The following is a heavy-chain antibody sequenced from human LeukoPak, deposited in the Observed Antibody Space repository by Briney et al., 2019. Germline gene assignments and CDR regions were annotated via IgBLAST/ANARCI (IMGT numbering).Heavy chain of an antibody. J-gene: IGHJ5*02. V-gene: IGHV3-7*01. D-gene: IGHD2-8*01. Sequence: GGSLRLSCAASGFTFSDYWMSWVRQAPGKGLEWVANIKNDGGEKYYVDSVKGRFTISRDNAENSLYLHMDSLRAEDTAVYYCAREPRGVSQSAWGQGTLVTVSP. CDR1: GFTFSDYW. CDR3: AREPRGVSQSA. CDR2: IKNDGGEK.